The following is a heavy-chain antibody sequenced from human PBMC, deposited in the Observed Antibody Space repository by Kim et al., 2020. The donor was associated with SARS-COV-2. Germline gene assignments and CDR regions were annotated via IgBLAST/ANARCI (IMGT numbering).Heavy chain of an antibody. CDR3: ASSGWYRLDYYMDV. Sequence: ADSVKGRFTISRDNSKNTLYLQMNSLRAEDTAVYYCASSGWYRLDYYMDVWGKGTTVTVSS. J-gene: IGHJ6*03. V-gene: IGHV3-30*03. D-gene: IGHD6-19*01.